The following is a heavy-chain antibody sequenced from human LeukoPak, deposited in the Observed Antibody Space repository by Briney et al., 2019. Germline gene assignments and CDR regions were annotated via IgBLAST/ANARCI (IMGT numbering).Heavy chain of an antibody. CDR3: ASMLGSGSGNYLFDF. J-gene: IGHJ4*02. V-gene: IGHV4-59*02. Sequence: SETLSLTCTVSDGSVRSYYWSWIRQPPGKGLEWIGYVHYSGRTSYNPSLNSRVTISLGTSKNQFSLKVNSVTAADTAVYYCASMLGSGSGNYLFDFWGQGTLVTVSS. CDR2: VHYSGRT. D-gene: IGHD3-10*01. CDR1: DGSVRSYY.